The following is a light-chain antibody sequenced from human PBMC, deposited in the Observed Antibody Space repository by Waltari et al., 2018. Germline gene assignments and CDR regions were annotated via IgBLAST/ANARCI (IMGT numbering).Light chain of an antibody. J-gene: IGLJ1*01. V-gene: IGLV2-23*02. Sequence: YERRTGRAPKLLGYAVSKRPSGVSTRFSASKSDKTASLTFSGLQAEDEAEYYCCAFAGRRFYVFGTGTRVTVL. CDR2: AVS. CDR3: CAFAGRRFYV.